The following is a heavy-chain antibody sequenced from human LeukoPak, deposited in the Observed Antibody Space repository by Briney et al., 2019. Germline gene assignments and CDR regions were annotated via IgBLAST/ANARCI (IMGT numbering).Heavy chain of an antibody. Sequence: ASVKVSCKASGYTFTSYYMHWVRQAPGQGLEWMGIINPSGGSTSYAQKFQGRVTMTRDMSMSTVYMELSSLRSEDTAVYYCAREWGIYDSSAIPLGYWGQGALVTVSS. D-gene: IGHD3-22*01. V-gene: IGHV1-46*01. J-gene: IGHJ4*02. CDR2: INPSGGST. CDR3: AREWGIYDSSAIPLGY. CDR1: GYTFTSYY.